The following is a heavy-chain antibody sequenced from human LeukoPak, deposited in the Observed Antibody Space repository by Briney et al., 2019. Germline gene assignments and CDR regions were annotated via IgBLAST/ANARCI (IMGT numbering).Heavy chain of an antibody. D-gene: IGHD2-2*01. CDR3: ARPRYCSSTSCYYIFDY. V-gene: IGHV4-34*01. CDR2: INHSGST. J-gene: IGHJ4*02. CDR1: GVSFSGYY. Sequence: SETLSLTCAVYGVSFSGYYWSWIRQPPGKGLEWIGEINHSGSTNYNPSLKSRVTISVDTSKNQFSLKLSSVTAADTAVYYCARPRYCSSTSCYYIFDYWGQGTLVTVSS.